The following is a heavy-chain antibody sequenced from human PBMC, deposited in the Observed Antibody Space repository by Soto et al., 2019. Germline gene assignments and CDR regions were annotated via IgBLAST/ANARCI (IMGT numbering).Heavy chain of an antibody. CDR1: GFTFSNFA. CDR3: AKDSYYYDSSGFSDFKH. D-gene: IGHD3-22*01. V-gene: IGHV3-23*01. J-gene: IGHJ1*01. Sequence: GGSLRLSCAASGFTFSNFALSWVRQAPGKGLEWVSSISGSGLTTYYADSVKGRFTISRDNSKNTLYMQMNSLRVDDTAIYFCAKDSYYYDSSGFSDFKHWGQGTLVPSPQ. CDR2: ISGSGLTT.